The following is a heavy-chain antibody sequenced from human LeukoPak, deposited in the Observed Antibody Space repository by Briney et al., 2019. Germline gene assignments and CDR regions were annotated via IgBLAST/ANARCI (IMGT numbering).Heavy chain of an antibody. Sequence: GGSLRLSCVASGFTFGSYAMSWVRQAPGKGLEWVSGISGSGDDTYYADSVKGRFTVSRDNSKNKLYLQLNSLRVDDTAVYYCAKGGDIVATVRGFFDYWGQGALVTVSA. CDR2: ISGSGDDT. D-gene: IGHD5-12*01. CDR3: AKGGDIVATVRGFFDY. CDR1: GFTFGSYA. J-gene: IGHJ4*02. V-gene: IGHV3-23*01.